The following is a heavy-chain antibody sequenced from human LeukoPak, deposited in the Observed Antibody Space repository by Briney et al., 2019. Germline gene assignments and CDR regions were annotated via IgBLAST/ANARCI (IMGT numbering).Heavy chain of an antibody. V-gene: IGHV4-4*07. D-gene: IGHD5-18*01. J-gene: IGHJ4*02. CDR3: ARVVRGYSYGPFDY. CDR2: IYTSGST. CDR1: GGSISSYY. Sequence: PSETLSLTCTVSGGSISSYYWSWIRQPAGKGLEWIGRIYTSGSTNYNPSLKSRVTMSVDTSKNQFSLKVSSVTAADTAVYYCARVVRGYSYGPFDYWGQGTLVTVSS.